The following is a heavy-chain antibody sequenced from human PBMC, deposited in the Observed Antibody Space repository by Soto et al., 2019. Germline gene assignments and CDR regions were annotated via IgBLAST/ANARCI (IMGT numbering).Heavy chain of an antibody. CDR2: LYSGGSS. CDR1: GLTVSRNY. CDR3: AHSSGHNDYFDS. Sequence: EQLVESGGGLIQPGGSLRISCAFSGLTVSRNYMSWVRQAPGKGLDWVSVLYSGGSSSYAESVKGRFTISRDSSKNILFLQMNSLRPEDTAIYYCAHSSGHNDYFDSWGQGTLVTVSS. D-gene: IGHD3-22*01. J-gene: IGHJ4*02. V-gene: IGHV3-53*01.